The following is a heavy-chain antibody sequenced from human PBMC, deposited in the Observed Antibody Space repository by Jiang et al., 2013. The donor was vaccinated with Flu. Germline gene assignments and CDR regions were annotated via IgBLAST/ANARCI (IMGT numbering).Heavy chain of an antibody. Sequence: VQLVESGPGLVKPSETLSLTCTVSGGSIGTYNWNWIRQLPGKGLEWIANIHYSGSTPYNPSLESRVTISLDTSNNQFSLEVKSVTAADTAVYYCARRVDKSGNYPHLNWFDPWGQGVLVTVSS. D-gene: IGHD3-10*01. J-gene: IGHJ5*02. CDR1: GGSIGTYN. CDR2: IHYSGST. V-gene: IGHV4-59*08. CDR3: ARRVDKSGNYPHLNWFDP.